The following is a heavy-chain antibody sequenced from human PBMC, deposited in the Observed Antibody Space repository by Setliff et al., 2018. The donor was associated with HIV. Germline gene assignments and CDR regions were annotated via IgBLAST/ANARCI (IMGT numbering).Heavy chain of an antibody. CDR1: GGSFSGYY. CDR3: ARRRWELLKRGAAFDI. J-gene: IGHJ3*02. Sequence: KTSETLSLTCAVYGGSFSGYYWSWIRQPPGKGLEWIGEINHSGSTNYNPSLKSRVTISVDTSKNQFSLKLSSVTAADTAVYYCARRRWELLKRGAAFDIWGQGTMVT. V-gene: IGHV4-34*01. CDR2: INHSGST. D-gene: IGHD1-26*01.